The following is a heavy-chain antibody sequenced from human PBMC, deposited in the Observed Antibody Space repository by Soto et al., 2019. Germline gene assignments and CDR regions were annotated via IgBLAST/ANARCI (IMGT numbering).Heavy chain of an antibody. CDR3: ARHYTRRHDYVFVY. Sequence: QLQLQESGPGLVKPSETLSLTCTVSGGSISSSSYYWGWIRQPPGKGLEWIGSIYNSGSTYYNPSLKSRVTISVDTSKTPFSLKLFSVTAADTAVYYCARHYTRRHDYVFVYWGQGTLVTVSS. V-gene: IGHV4-39*01. CDR1: GGSISSSSYY. J-gene: IGHJ4*02. D-gene: IGHD3-16*01. CDR2: IYNSGST.